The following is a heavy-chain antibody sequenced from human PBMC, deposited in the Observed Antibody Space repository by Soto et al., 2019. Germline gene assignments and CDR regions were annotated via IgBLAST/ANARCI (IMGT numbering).Heavy chain of an antibody. Sequence: EVQLVESGGGLVQPGESLTLSCAASGFTFSSYWMHWDRQAPGKGLVWVSRIKSDGSGTYYADSVKGRLTISRDNDKTTLSLQMNSLRVEDTAVDFCSRGDGDRYDGHGYLGRHWGQGTLVTVSS. D-gene: IGHD5-18*01. J-gene: IGHJ4*02. CDR2: IKSDGSGT. V-gene: IGHV3-74*01. CDR3: SRGDGDRYDGHGYLGRH. CDR1: GFTFSSYW.